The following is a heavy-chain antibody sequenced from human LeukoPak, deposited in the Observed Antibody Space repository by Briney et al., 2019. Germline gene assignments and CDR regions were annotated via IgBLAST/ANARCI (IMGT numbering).Heavy chain of an antibody. CDR1: GGSISSYY. D-gene: IGHD6-19*01. J-gene: IGHJ4*02. V-gene: IGHV4-59*01. CDR2: IYYSGST. Sequence: PSETLSLTCTVSGGSISSYYWSWIRQPPGKGLEWIGYIYYSGSTNYNPSLKSRVTISVDTSKNQFSLKLSSVTAADTAVYYCARVGIAVAGWAPWDGIDYWGQGTLVTVSS. CDR3: ARVGIAVAGWAPWDGIDY.